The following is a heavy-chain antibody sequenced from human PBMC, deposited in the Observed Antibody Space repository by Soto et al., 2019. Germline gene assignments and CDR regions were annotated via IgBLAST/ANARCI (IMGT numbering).Heavy chain of an antibody. J-gene: IGHJ3*02. CDR2: INPNSGGT. CDR1: RGTFSRYA. D-gene: IGHD3-22*01. Sequence: ASVKVSCKASRGTFSRYAISWVRQAPGQGLEWMGWINPNSGGTNYAQKFQGWVTMTRDTSISTAYMELRRLRSDDTAVYYCARDLAYYDSSGYAGFWDIWGRGTMVTVSS. CDR3: ARDLAYYDSSGYAGFWDI. V-gene: IGHV1-2*04.